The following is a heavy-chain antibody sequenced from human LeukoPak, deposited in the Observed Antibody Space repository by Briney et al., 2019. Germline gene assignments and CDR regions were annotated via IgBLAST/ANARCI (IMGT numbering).Heavy chain of an antibody. Sequence: PGGSLRLSCAASGFTFSSYSRSWVRQAPGNGLDWDSAISGSGVSTYYADSVKGRFTISRDNSKNTLYLQMNSLKAEDTAFYYCAKVPLSAGGWYEYWGQGTLVTVSS. V-gene: IGHV3-23*01. J-gene: IGHJ4*02. CDR1: GFTFSSYS. CDR2: ISGSGVST. D-gene: IGHD6-19*01. CDR3: AKVPLSAGGWYEY.